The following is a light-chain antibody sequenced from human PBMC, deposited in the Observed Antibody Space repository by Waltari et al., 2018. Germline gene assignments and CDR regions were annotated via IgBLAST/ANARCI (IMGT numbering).Light chain of an antibody. CDR2: TAS. Sequence: DIQMTQSPSSLSASVGDRVTITCRASQDISNYLSWYQQKPGKAPKRLIFTASSLESGVPSRFSGSGSGTDFTLTISSLLPEDFAVYYCLQYNSKPFTFGPGTKLDIK. CDR1: QDISNY. V-gene: IGKV1-17*01. J-gene: IGKJ3*01. CDR3: LQYNSKPFT.